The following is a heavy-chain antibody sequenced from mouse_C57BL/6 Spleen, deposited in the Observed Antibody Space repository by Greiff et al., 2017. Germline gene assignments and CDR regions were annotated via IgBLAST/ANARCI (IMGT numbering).Heavy chain of an antibody. CDR1: GYSITSGYY. CDR3: ARGDSNFFDY. J-gene: IGHJ2*01. V-gene: IGHV3-6*01. D-gene: IGHD2-5*01. CDR2: ISYDGSN. Sequence: ESGPGLVKPSQSLSLTCFVTGYSITSGYYWNWLRQFPGNKLEWMGYISYDGSNNYNPSLKNRISITRDTSKNQFFLKLNSVTTEDTATYYCARGDSNFFDYWGQGTTLTVSS.